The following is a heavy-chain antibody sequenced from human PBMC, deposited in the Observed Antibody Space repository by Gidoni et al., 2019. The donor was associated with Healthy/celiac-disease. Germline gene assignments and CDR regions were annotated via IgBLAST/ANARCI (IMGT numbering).Heavy chain of an antibody. CDR1: GGTFSSHA. V-gene: IGHV1-69*06. J-gene: IGHJ4*02. CDR3: ARAGYNWNYEYFAHFDY. CDR2: IIPIFGTA. Sequence: QVQRVQSGAGVKKPGSSVKVSCKASGGTFSSHAISWVRQAPGQGLEWMGGIIPIFGTANYAQKFQGRVTITADKSTSTAYMELSSLRSEDTAVYYCARAGYNWNYEYFAHFDYWGQGTLVTVSS. D-gene: IGHD1-7*01.